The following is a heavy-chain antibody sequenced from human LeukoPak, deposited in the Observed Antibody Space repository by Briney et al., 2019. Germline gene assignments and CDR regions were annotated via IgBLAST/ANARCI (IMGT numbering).Heavy chain of an antibody. D-gene: IGHD3-22*01. CDR1: SYTFTSYG. CDR2: ISAYNGNT. J-gene: IGHJ5*02. CDR3: ARDRYYYDSSGYYDWFDP. V-gene: IGHV1-18*01. Sequence: ASVKVSCKASSYTFTSYGISWVRQAPGQGLEWMGWISAYNGNTNYAQKLQGRVTMTTDTSTSTAYMELRSLRSDDTAVYYCARDRYYYDSSGYYDWFDPWGQGTLVTVSS.